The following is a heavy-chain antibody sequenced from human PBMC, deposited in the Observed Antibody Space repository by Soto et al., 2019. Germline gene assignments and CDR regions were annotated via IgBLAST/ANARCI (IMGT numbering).Heavy chain of an antibody. CDR3: ARDCSSTSCKGQYGLDG. V-gene: IGHV3-7*03. J-gene: IGHJ6*02. CDR1: GFTFGNYW. D-gene: IGHD2-2*01. Sequence: EVQLVESGGGLVQPGGSLRLSCADSGFTFGNYWMTWVRQAPGEGLEWVANINQDGSGKDSVDYVKGRFPISRDNTKNSLYLQMNSLGAEDTAVYYCARDCSSTSCKGQYGLDGWGQGTTVTVS. CDR2: INQDGSGK.